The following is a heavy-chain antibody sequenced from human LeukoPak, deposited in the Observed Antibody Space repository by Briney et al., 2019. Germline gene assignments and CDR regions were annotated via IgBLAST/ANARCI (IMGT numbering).Heavy chain of an antibody. Sequence: GGSLRLSCAASGFTFSSYDMHWVRQATGKGLEWDSAIGTAGDTYYPGSVKGRFTISRENAKNSLYLQMNSLRAGDTAVYYCARGTDIVGATNFAGGLDYWGQGTLVTVSS. CDR2: IGTAGDT. J-gene: IGHJ4*02. V-gene: IGHV3-13*01. CDR1: GFTFSSYD. D-gene: IGHD1-26*01. CDR3: ARGTDIVGATNFAGGLDY.